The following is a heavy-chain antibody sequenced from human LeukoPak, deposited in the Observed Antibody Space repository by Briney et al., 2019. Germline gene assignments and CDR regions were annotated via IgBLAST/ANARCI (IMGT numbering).Heavy chain of an antibody. CDR2: IYYSGST. CDR3: ARSWPYMSSPGAFDI. V-gene: IGHV4-39*01. D-gene: IGHD6-19*01. Sequence: SETLSLTCTVSGGSISSSSYYWGWIRQPPGKGLEWIGSIYYSGSTYYNPSFKSRVTISVDTSKNQFSLKLSSVTAADTAVYYCARSWPYMSSPGAFDIWGQGTMVTVSS. J-gene: IGHJ3*02. CDR1: GGSISSSSYY.